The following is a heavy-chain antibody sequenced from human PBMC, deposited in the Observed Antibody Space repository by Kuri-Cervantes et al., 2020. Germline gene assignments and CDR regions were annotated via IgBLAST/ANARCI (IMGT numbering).Heavy chain of an antibody. D-gene: IGHD2-21*01. J-gene: IGHJ6*02. Sequence: GGSLRLSCAASGFTFDDYAMHWVRQVPGKGLEWVSGISWNSGSIGYVDSVKGRFTISRDNSKNTLYLQMNSLRAEDTAVYYCAKGHRYGMDVWGQGTTVTVSS. CDR1: GFTFDDYA. CDR2: ISWNSGSI. CDR3: AKGHRYGMDV. V-gene: IGHV3-9*01.